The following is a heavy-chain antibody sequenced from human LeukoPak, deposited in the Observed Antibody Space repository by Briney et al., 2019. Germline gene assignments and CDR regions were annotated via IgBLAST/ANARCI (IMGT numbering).Heavy chain of an antibody. D-gene: IGHD3-22*01. CDR1: GGSIGSGDYY. Sequence: SQTLSLTCTVSGGSIGSGDYYWSWIRQPPGKGLECIGYIYDSGSAYYNPSLKSRVTISVDTSKNQLSLKLSSVTAADTAVYYCARQYYYDSSGYFDYWGQGTLVTVSS. J-gene: IGHJ4*02. CDR2: IYDSGSA. V-gene: IGHV4-30-4*01. CDR3: ARQYYYDSSGYFDY.